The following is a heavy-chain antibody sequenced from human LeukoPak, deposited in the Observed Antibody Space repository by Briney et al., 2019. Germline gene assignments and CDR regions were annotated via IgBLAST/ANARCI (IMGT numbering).Heavy chain of an antibody. CDR3: AKDQALSSKSGSAFDI. D-gene: IGHD2/OR15-2a*01. CDR2: ISGSGGST. Sequence: GGSLRLSCAASGFTFSSYAMSWVRQAPGKGLEWVSAISGSGGSTYFADSVKGRFTISRDNSKNTLYLQMNSLRAEDTAVYYCAKDQALSSKSGSAFDIWGQGTMVTVSS. CDR1: GFTFSSYA. J-gene: IGHJ3*02. V-gene: IGHV3-23*01.